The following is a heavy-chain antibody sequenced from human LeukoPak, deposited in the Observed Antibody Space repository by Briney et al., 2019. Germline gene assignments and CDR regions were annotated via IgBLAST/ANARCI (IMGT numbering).Heavy chain of an antibody. D-gene: IGHD6-25*01. J-gene: IGHJ3*02. CDR3: ARVAATATGAYDI. CDR2: IKQDGSEK. V-gene: IGHV3-7*04. CDR1: GFIFSNYW. Sequence: GGSLRLSCAASGFIFSNYWMSWVRQAPGRGLEWVASIKQDGSEKNYVDSVKGRFTISRDNAKNSLYLQMNSLRAEDTAVYYCARVAATATGAYDIWGQGTLVPVSS.